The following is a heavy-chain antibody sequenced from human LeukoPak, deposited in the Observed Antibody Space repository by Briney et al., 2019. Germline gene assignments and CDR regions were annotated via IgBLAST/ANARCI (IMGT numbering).Heavy chain of an antibody. V-gene: IGHV4-34*01. D-gene: IGHD2-2*01. Sequence: SETLSLTCAVYGGSFSGYYWSWIRQPPGKGLEWIGEINHSGSTNYNPSLKSRVTISVDTSKNQFSLKLSSVTAADTAVYYCARIPYCSSTSCSGWFDPWGQGTLVTVSS. J-gene: IGHJ5*02. CDR2: INHSGST. CDR1: GGSFSGYY. CDR3: ARIPYCSSTSCSGWFDP.